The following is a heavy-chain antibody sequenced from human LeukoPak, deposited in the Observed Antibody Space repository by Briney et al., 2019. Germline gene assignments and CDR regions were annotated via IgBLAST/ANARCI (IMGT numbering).Heavy chain of an antibody. J-gene: IGHJ6*04. CDR1: GFTFSSYT. CDR3: AELGITMIGGV. V-gene: IGHV3-21*01. Sequence: GGSLRLSCAASGFTFSSYTMSWVRQAPGKGLEWVSSISSSSSYIYYADSVKGRFTISRDNAKNSLYLQMNSLRAEDTAVYYCAELGITMIGGVWGKGTTVTISS. D-gene: IGHD3-10*02. CDR2: ISSSSSYI.